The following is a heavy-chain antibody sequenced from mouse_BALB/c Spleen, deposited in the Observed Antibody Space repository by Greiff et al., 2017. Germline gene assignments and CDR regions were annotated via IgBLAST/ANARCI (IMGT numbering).Heavy chain of an antibody. CDR1: GFTFSSFG. V-gene: IGHV5-17*02. CDR3: AISTIITTGYFDH. Sequence: EVMLVESGGGLVQPGGSRKLSCAASGFTFSSFGMHWVRQAPEKGLEWVAYISSGSSTIYYADTVKGRFTISRDNPKNTLFLQMTSLRSEDTAMYYCAISTIITTGYFDHWGQGTTLTVPS. J-gene: IGHJ2*01. D-gene: IGHD2-4*01. CDR2: ISSGSSTI.